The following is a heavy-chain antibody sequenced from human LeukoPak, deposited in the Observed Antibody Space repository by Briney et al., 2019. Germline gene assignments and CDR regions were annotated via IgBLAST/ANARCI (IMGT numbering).Heavy chain of an antibody. CDR1: GFTFSSYA. J-gene: IGHJ4*02. V-gene: IGHV3-23*01. CDR2: ISGSGGST. Sequence: GGSLRLSCAASGFTFSSYAMSWVRQAPGKGLEWVSAISGSGGSTYYADSVKGRFTISRDNSKNTLYLQMSSLRAEDTAVYYCAKAGSPGYSWYVYWGQGTLVTVSS. CDR3: AKAGSPGYSWYVY. D-gene: IGHD6-13*01.